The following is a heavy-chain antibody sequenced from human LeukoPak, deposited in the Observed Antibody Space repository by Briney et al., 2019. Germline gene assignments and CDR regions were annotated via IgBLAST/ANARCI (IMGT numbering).Heavy chain of an antibody. J-gene: IGHJ4*02. Sequence: SGTLSLTCAVSGGSISSSNWWSWVRPPSGKGLEWIGEIYHSGSTNYNPSLKSRVTISVDKSKNQFSLKLSSVTAADTAVYYCARERTYSGSGSFDYWGQGTLVTVSS. CDR3: ARERTYSGSGSFDY. V-gene: IGHV4-4*02. CDR2: IYHSGST. D-gene: IGHD3-10*01. CDR1: GGSISSSNW.